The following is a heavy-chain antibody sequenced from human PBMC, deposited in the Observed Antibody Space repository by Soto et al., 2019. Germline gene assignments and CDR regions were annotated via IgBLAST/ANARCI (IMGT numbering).Heavy chain of an antibody. V-gene: IGHV3-15*01. Sequence: GGSLRLSCAASGLTFTNAWMSWFRQAPGKGLEWVGHIKNKKDGGTTDYAAPVKGRFTISRDDSRNTLYLQMNSLRTEDTAEYYCASEGGDNGSGSYYQYWGRGTLVTVSS. CDR3: ASEGGDNGSGSYYQY. CDR1: GLTFTNAW. D-gene: IGHD3-10*01. CDR2: IKNKKDGGTT. J-gene: IGHJ4*02.